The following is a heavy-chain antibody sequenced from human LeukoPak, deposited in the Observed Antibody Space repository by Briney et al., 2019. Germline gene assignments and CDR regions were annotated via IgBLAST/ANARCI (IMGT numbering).Heavy chain of an antibody. CDR2: ISGSGGSA. CDR1: GFTFSSYA. D-gene: IGHD3-22*01. V-gene: IGHV3-23*01. J-gene: IGHJ4*02. Sequence: GGSLRLSCAASGFTFSSYAMNWVRQAPGKGLEWVSAISGSGGSAYYADSVKGRFTLSRDNSKNTLYLQMNSLRADDTALYYCAKGTTMIVGDYYGSWGQGTLVTVSS. CDR3: AKGTTMIVGDYYGS.